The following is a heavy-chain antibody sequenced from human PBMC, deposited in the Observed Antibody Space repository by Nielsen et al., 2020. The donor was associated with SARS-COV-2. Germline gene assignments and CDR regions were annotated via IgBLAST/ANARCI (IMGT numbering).Heavy chain of an antibody. J-gene: IGHJ4*02. CDR2: IKSKTDGGTT. CDR1: GFTFSNAW. Sequence: GESLKISCAASGFTFSNAWMSWVRQAPGKGLEWVGRIKSKTDGGTTDYAAPVKGRFTISRDDSKNTLYLQMNSLKTEDTAVYYCTTEWGYCSGGSCYSNLADYGDYPAYWGQGTLVTVSS. D-gene: IGHD2-15*01. CDR3: TTEWGYCSGGSCYSNLADYGDYPAY. V-gene: IGHV3-15*01.